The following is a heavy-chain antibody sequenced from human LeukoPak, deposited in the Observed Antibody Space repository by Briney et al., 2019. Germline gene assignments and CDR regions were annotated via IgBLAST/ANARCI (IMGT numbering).Heavy chain of an antibody. CDR2: ISTSSTYI. V-gene: IGHV3-21*01. J-gene: IGHJ3*02. D-gene: IGHD2-15*01. Sequence: WGSLRLSCAASGFTFSGYSGYTMNWVRQAPGKGLEWVSSISTSSTYIYYADSVKGRFTISRDNAKTSLYLQMNSLRAEDTAVYYCARVVLRVHRMSNDAFDIWGQGTMVTVSS. CDR3: ARVVLRVHRMSNDAFDI. CDR1: GFTFSGYSGYT.